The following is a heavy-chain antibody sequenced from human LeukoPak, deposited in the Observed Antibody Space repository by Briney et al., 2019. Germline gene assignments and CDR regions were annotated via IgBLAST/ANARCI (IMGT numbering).Heavy chain of an antibody. CDR3: ARSSHRGYSSSPFDY. J-gene: IGHJ4*02. CDR1: GGSFSGYY. Sequence: SETLSLTCGVSGGSFSGYYWSWIRQSPGKGLEWIGSIYHSGSTYYNPSLKSRVTISVDTSKNQFSLKLSSVTAADTAVYYCARSSHRGYSSSPFDYWGQGTLVTVSS. D-gene: IGHD6-13*01. V-gene: IGHV4-34*01. CDR2: IYHSGST.